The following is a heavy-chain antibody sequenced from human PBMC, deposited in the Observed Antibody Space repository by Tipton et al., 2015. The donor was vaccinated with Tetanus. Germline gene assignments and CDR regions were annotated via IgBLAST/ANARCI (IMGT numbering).Heavy chain of an antibody. CDR3: ARDIAIVRARDWYFDV. V-gene: IGHV3-23*01. Sequence: SLRLSCAASGFPFTTYGMTWVRLAPGKGLEWVAVITGSGVGTYYSDSVKGRFTVSRDNSKSTLYLQMNSLSAEDTAVYYCARDIAIVRARDWYFDVWGRGTLVTVSS. J-gene: IGHJ2*01. CDR2: ITGSGVGT. D-gene: IGHD2/OR15-2a*01. CDR1: GFPFTTYG.